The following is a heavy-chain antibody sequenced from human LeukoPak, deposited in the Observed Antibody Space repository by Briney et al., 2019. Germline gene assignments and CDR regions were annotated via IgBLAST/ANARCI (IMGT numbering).Heavy chain of an antibody. J-gene: IGHJ3*02. CDR2: ISGSGGST. CDR3: ANARNGVYDAFDI. Sequence: GGSLRLSCAASGFTFSSYAMSWVRQAPGKGLEWVSAISGSGGSTYYADSVKGRFTISRDNSKNTLYLQMNSLRAEDTAVYYCANARNGVYDAFDIWCQRTMVTVSS. CDR1: GFTFSSYA. D-gene: IGHD4-17*01. V-gene: IGHV3-23*01.